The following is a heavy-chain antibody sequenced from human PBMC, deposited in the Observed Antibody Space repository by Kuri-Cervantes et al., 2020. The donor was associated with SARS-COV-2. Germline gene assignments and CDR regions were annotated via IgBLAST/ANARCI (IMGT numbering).Heavy chain of an antibody. Sequence: GESLKISCAASGFTFSSYSMNWVRQAPGKGLERVSYISSSSSTIYYADSVKGRFTISRDNAKNSLYLQMNSLRAEDTAVYYCAREFCSSTSCEISGPHDAFDIWGQGTIVTVSS. CDR3: AREFCSSTSCEISGPHDAFDI. V-gene: IGHV3-48*01. J-gene: IGHJ3*02. D-gene: IGHD2-2*01. CDR1: GFTFSSYS. CDR2: ISSSSSTI.